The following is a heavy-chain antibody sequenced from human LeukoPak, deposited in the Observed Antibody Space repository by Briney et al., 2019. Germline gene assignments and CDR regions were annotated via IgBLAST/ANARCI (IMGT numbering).Heavy chain of an antibody. V-gene: IGHV4-59*01. D-gene: IGHD5-12*01. J-gene: IGHJ3*02. CDR3: ARRGYSGYDSGWAFDI. CDR1: GGSISSYY. Sequence: PSETLSLTCTVSGGSISSYYWSWIRQPPGKGLEWIGYIYYSGSTNYNPSLKSRVTISVDTSKNQFSLKLSSVTAADTAVYYCARRGYSGYDSGWAFDIWGQGTMVTVSS. CDR2: IYYSGST.